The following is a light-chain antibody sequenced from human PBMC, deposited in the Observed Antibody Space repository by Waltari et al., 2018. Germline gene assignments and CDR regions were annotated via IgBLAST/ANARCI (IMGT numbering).Light chain of an antibody. CDR3: QHFTNDLT. V-gene: IGKV1D-13*01. J-gene: IGKJ5*01. CDR1: QDTSSA. CDR2: DAS. Sequence: AIQLPQSSSSLSVSVGDSVTITCRASQDTSSALAWFQQKPGKAPNLLIYDASNLNNGVPSRFSGSGSGTDFTLTISSLQSEDFATYYCQHFTNDLTFGQGTRLEI.